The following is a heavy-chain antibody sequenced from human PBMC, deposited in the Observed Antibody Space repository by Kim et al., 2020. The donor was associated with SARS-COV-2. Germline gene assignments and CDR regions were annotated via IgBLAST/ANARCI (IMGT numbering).Heavy chain of an antibody. CDR1: GFTFSAYD. CDR3: VRERMGGAFDM. V-gene: IGHV3-48*02. CDR2: ITKSSTTI. D-gene: IGHD3-16*01. Sequence: GGSLRLSCATSGFTFSAYDMNWVRQAPGKGLEWLSFITKSSTTIYYADSVEGRFTISRDNAKHSLFLQMNSLRDEDTALYYCVRERMGGAFDMVGQGTMV. J-gene: IGHJ3*02.